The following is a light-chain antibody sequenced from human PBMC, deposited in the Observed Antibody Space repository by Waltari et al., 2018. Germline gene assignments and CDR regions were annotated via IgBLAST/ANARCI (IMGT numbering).Light chain of an antibody. Sequence: QSALTQPRSVSGSPGQSVTISCTGTSSDVGGYNYVSWYQQHLGKAPKLVIYDVSKRPSGVPDRFSGSKSANTASLTISGLQAEDEADYYCCSYAGSYTLEVFGGGTKLTVL. V-gene: IGLV2-11*01. J-gene: IGLJ3*02. CDR1: SSDVGGYNY. CDR3: CSYAGSYTLEV. CDR2: DVS.